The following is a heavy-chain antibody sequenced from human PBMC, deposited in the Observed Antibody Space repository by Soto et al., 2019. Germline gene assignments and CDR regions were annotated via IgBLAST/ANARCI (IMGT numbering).Heavy chain of an antibody. CDR2: ISRTSSYM. V-gene: IGHV3-21*01. Sequence: PGGSLRLSCAASGFTFSSYSMNWVRQAPGKGLEWVSSISRTSSYMYYADSVKGRFTISRDNAKISLYLQMNSLRVEDTAVYYCARSYSSGWALDAFHIWGQGTLVTVSS. CDR3: ARSYSSGWALDAFHI. J-gene: IGHJ3*02. CDR1: GFTFSSYS. D-gene: IGHD6-25*01.